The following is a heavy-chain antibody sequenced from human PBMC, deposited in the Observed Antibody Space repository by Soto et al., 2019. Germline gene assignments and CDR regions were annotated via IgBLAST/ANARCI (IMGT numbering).Heavy chain of an antibody. CDR1: GGSISRGDYY. CDR2: IYYSGST. J-gene: IGHJ3*02. CDR3: ARAGYYDSSGYSAFDI. V-gene: IGHV4-30-4*01. Sequence: SETLSLTCTVSGGSISRGDYYWSWIRQPPGKGLEWIGYIYYSGSTYYNPSLKSRVTISVDTSKNQFSLKLSSVTAADTAVYYCARAGYYDSSGYSAFDIWGQGTMVTVSS. D-gene: IGHD3-22*01.